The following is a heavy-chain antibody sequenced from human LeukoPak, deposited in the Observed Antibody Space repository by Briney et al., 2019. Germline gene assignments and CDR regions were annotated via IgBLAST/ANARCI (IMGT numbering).Heavy chain of an antibody. CDR1: GYIFSGYL. Sequence: ASVKVSCKSSGYIFSGYLMHWVRQAPGQGLEWMGWINPNSGGTNSAQKFRGRVTMTRDTSSSTAYMELSRLRSDDTAVYYCARKPDYCSDGRCYYFDSWGQGTLVTVSS. D-gene: IGHD2-15*01. V-gene: IGHV1-2*02. CDR2: INPNSGGT. CDR3: ARKPDYCSDGRCYYFDS. J-gene: IGHJ4*01.